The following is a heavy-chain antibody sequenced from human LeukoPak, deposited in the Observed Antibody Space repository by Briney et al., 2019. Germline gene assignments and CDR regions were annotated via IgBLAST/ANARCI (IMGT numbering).Heavy chain of an antibody. CDR3: ARLPDSSGYYTTDY. V-gene: IGHV1-69*02. CDR2: IIPILGIA. J-gene: IGHJ4*02. CDR1: GGTFSSNT. D-gene: IGHD3-22*01. Sequence: ASVKVSCKASGGTFSSNTISCVRQAPGQGLEWMGRIIPILGIANYAQKFQGRVTITADKSTSTAYMELSSLRSEDTAVYYCARLPDSSGYYTTDYWGQGTLVTVPS.